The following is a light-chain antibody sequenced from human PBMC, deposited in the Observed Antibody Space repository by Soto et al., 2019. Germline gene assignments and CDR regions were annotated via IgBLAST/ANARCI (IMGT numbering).Light chain of an antibody. CDR1: QSVSSNY. CDR2: GAS. CDR3: QQYGSSPT. V-gene: IGKV3-20*01. J-gene: IGKJ5*01. Sequence: IVLTQSPCTLSLSPGERATLSCRASQSVSSNYLAWYQQKPGRAPRLLIYGASSRATGIPDRFSGSGSGTDFTLTISRLEPEDFAVYFCQQYGSSPTFGQGTRLEI.